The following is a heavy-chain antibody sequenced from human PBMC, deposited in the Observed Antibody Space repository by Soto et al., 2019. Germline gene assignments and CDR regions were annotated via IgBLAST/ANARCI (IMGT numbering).Heavy chain of an antibody. V-gene: IGHV4-61*01. J-gene: IGHJ4*02. Sequence: QVQLQESGPGLVKPSETLSLTCTVSGGSVSSGSYYWSWIRQPPGKGLEWLGYIYYSGSTNYNPSLKSRVTITIDTSKNQFSLKLSPVTAAESAVYYCARVCDYDFWSGYAHYFDYWGQGTLLTVSS. CDR3: ARVCDYDFWSGYAHYFDY. CDR1: GGSVSSGSYY. D-gene: IGHD3-3*01. CDR2: IYYSGST.